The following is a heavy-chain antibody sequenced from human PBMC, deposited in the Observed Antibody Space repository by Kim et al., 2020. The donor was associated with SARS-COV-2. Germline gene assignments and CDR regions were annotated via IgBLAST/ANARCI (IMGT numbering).Heavy chain of an antibody. D-gene: IGHD3-10*01. CDR3: AKDLAPVRITMVRGN. Sequence: GGSLRLSCAASGFTFSSYAMSWVRQAPGKGLEWVSAISGSGGSTYYADSVKGRFTISRDNSKNTLYLQMNSLRAEDTAVYYCAKDLAPVRITMVRGNWGQGTLVTVSS. V-gene: IGHV3-23*01. CDR1: GFTFSSYA. CDR2: ISGSGGST. J-gene: IGHJ4*02.